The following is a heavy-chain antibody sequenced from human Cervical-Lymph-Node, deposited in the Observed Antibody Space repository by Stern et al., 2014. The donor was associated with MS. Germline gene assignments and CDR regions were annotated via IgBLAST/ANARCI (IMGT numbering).Heavy chain of an antibody. CDR1: GYTFTSYW. CDR2: IFPGGSGI. CDR3: ARQRYFDY. Sequence: VQLVQSGPEVKRPGESLKISCQASGYTFTSYWIGWVRQMPGKGLEWIAIIFPGGSGIRYSPSFQGQVPIPADKPSSTAYLQWNNRKAADTAIYYCARQRYFDYWGQGTLVTVSS. V-gene: IGHV5-51*01. J-gene: IGHJ4*02.